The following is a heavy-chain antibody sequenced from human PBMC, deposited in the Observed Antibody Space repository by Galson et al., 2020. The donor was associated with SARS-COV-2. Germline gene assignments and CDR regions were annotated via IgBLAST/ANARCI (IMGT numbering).Heavy chain of an antibody. Sequence: GGSLKISCKCPGYSYTNYWIGLVRQMPGKGQERVGNIYHGDSDTRYTPSFQGQVTISADKSITTAYLQLSSLKDSDTAMYYCARRMVGDALMIAVDSWGHGTPVLVPS. V-gene: IGHV5-51*01. J-gene: IGHJ5*01. CDR3: ARRMVGDALMIAVDS. CDR2: IYHGDSDT. D-gene: IGHD2-8*01. CDR1: GYSYTNYW.